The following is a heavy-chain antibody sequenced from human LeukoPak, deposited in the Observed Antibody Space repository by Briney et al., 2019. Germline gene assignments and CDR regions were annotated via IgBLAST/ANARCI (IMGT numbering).Heavy chain of an antibody. J-gene: IGHJ6*02. D-gene: IGHD4-17*01. CDR2: MSPNSGDT. V-gene: IGHV1-8*01. CDR3: ARVNYGYYYYGMDV. Sequence: ASVKVSCKASGYTFTSYDFNWVRQATGQRPEWMGWMSPNSGDTGYAQKFQDRVTMTRNTSISTAYMELSSLRSDDTAVYYCARVNYGYYYYGMDVWGQGTTVTVSS. CDR1: GYTFTSYD.